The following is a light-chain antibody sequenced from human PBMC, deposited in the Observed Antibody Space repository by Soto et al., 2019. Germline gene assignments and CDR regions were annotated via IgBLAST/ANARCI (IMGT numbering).Light chain of an antibody. V-gene: IGKV1-5*03. CDR1: QTISSW. Sequence: DIQMTQSPSTLSGAVGYRFTITCRASQTISSWLAWYQQKPGKAPKLLIYKASTLKSGVPSRFSGSGSGTEFTLTISSLQPADFATYYCQQYNSESTFGQGTKVDI. CDR2: KAS. CDR3: QQYNSEST. J-gene: IGKJ2*01.